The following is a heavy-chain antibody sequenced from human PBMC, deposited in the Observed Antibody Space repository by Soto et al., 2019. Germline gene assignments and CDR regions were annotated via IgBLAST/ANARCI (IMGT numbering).Heavy chain of an antibody. J-gene: IGHJ5*02. Sequence: EEQMVESGGGLVQPGDSLKLSCAASAVSGVIFSDSVIHWVRQASWKGLEWVGRIRSKSNGYATAYAASVQDRFTISRDDSRNTAYLQMSSLNIEDTAVYYCTRGGSCTWLFDPWCQGTLV. CDR1: AVSGVIFSDSV. CDR2: IRSKSNGYAT. D-gene: IGHD3-10*01. V-gene: IGHV3-73*01. CDR3: TRGGSCTWLFDP.